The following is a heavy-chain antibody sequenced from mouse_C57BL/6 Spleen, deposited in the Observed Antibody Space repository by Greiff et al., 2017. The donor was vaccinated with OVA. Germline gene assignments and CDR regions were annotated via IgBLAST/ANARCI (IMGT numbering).Heavy chain of an antibody. D-gene: IGHD2-2*01. Sequence: QVQLQESGAELVRPGASVKLSCKASGYTFTDYYINWVKQRPGQGLEWIARIYPGGGNTNYNEKFKGKAKLTAEKSSSTAYMQLSSLTSEDSAVYVCARKDGYDGYFDVWGTGTTVTVSS. CDR3: ARKDGYDGYFDV. CDR2: IYPGGGNT. CDR1: GYTFTDYY. V-gene: IGHV1-76*01. J-gene: IGHJ1*03.